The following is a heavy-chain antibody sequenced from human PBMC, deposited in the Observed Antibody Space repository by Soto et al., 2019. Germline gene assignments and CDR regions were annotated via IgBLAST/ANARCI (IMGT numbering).Heavy chain of an antibody. D-gene: IGHD2-2*01. CDR3: ARDGGYCSSTSCYDYYYYYGMDV. V-gene: IGHV3-30-3*01. Sequence: QVQLVESGGGVVQPGRSLRLSCAASGFTFSSYAMHWVRQAPGKGLEWVAVISYDGSNKYYADSVKGRFTISRDNSKNTLYLQMNSLRAEDTAVYYCARDGGYCSSTSCYDYYYYYGMDVWGQGTTVTVSS. CDR1: GFTFSSYA. J-gene: IGHJ6*02. CDR2: ISYDGSNK.